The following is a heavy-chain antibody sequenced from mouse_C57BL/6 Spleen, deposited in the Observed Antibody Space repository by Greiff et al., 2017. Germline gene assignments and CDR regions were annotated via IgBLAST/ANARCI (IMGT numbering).Heavy chain of an antibody. CDR3: ANYYDDDGGDY. V-gene: IGHV1-64*01. D-gene: IGHD2-4*01. CDR1: GYTFTSYW. Sequence: QVQLQQPGAELVKPGASVKLSCKASGYTFTSYWMHWVKQRPGQGLEWIGMIHPNSGSTNYNEKFKSKATLTADKSSSTAYMQLSSLTSEDSAVYYCANYYDDDGGDYWGQGTTLTVSS. CDR2: IHPNSGST. J-gene: IGHJ2*01.